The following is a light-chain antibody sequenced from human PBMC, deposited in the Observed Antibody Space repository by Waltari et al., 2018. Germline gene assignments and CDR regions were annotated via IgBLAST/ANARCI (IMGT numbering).Light chain of an antibody. Sequence: DIQMTQSPSTLSASVGDRVTITCRASQSISSWLAWYQQKPGKAPKLLIYKASSLESGVPSRFSCSGSGTELTLTISSLQPDDFATYYCQQYNSYSRTFGQGTKLEIK. CDR1: QSISSW. CDR2: KAS. V-gene: IGKV1-5*03. J-gene: IGKJ2*01. CDR3: QQYNSYSRT.